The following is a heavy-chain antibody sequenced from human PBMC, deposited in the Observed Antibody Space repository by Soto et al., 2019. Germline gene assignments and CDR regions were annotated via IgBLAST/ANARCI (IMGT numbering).Heavy chain of an antibody. D-gene: IGHD2-15*01. J-gene: IGHJ4*02. CDR3: ARHVGLAHFDY. V-gene: IGHV4-39*01. Sequence: QLQLQESGPGLVKPSETLSLTCTVSGGSITSSRYYWGWIRQPPGKGLEWIGSIYYFGSTYYNPSLRSRVTISIDTSKNQFSLKLSSVTAADTAVYYCARHVGLAHFDYWGQGTLVTVSS. CDR1: GGSITSSRYY. CDR2: IYYFGST.